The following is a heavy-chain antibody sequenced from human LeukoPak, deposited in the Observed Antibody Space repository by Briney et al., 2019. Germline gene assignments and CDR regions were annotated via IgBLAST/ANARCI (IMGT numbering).Heavy chain of an antibody. V-gene: IGHV3-64*01. Sequence: GGSLRLSCAASGFTFSSYWMSWVRQAPGKGLEYVSAISSNGGSTYYANSVKGRFTISRDNSKNTLYLQMGSLRAEDMAVYYCARARIAVAGTYDYWGQGTLVTVSS. CDR3: ARARIAVAGTYDY. CDR1: GFTFSSYW. CDR2: ISSNGGST. D-gene: IGHD6-19*01. J-gene: IGHJ4*02.